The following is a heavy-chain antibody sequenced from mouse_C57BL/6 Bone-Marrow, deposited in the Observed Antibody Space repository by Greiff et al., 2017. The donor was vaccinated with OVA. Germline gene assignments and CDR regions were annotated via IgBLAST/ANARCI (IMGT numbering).Heavy chain of an antibody. CDR1: GYTFTSYG. J-gene: IGHJ1*03. CDR2: FYPRSGNT. Sequence: QVKLQQSGAELARPGASVKLSCKASGYTFTSYGISWVKQRTGQGLEWIGAFYPRSGNTYYNEKFKGKATLTADKSSSTAYMELRSLTSEDSAVYFCARGGIYVWYFDFWGTGTTVTVSS. D-gene: IGHD1-3*01. V-gene: IGHV1-81*01. CDR3: ARGGIYVWYFDF.